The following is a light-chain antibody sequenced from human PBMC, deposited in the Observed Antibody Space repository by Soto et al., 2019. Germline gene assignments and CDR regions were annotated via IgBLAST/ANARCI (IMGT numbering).Light chain of an antibody. J-gene: IGKJ4*01. CDR2: DAS. CDR1: QSISTY. Sequence: EIVLTQSPVTLSLSPGERATLSCTASQSISTYLAWYQQKPGRAPSLLIYDASSRATGIPARFSGSGSGTDFTLTISSLEPEDVAVYYCQQRSNWPSTFGGGTKVEIK. CDR3: QQRSNWPST. V-gene: IGKV3-11*01.